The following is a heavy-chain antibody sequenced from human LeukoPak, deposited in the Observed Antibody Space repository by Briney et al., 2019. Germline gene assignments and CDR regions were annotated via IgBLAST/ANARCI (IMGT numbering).Heavy chain of an antibody. J-gene: IGHJ3*02. CDR2: IYYSGST. Sequence: KTSETLSLTCTVSGGSISSGGYYWSWIRQHPGKGLEWIGYIYYSGSTYYNPSLKSLVTISVDTSKNQFSLKLSSVTAADTAVYYCARELSGSYAFDIWGQGTMVTVSS. V-gene: IGHV4-31*01. D-gene: IGHD1-26*01. CDR3: ARELSGSYAFDI. CDR1: GGSISSGGYY.